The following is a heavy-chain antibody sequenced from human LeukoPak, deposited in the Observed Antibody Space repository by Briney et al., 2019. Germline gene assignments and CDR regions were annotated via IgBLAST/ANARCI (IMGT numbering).Heavy chain of an antibody. CDR3: ARGGRNCSGGSCYGGTENSWFDP. CDR2: INPNSGGT. CDR1: GYTFTGYY. D-gene: IGHD2-15*01. V-gene: IGHV1-2*02. J-gene: IGHJ5*02. Sequence: GASVKVSCKASGYTFTGYYMHWVRQAPGQGLEWMGWINPNSGGTNYAQKFQGRVTMTRDTSISTAYMELSRLRSDDTAMYYCARGGRNCSGGSCYGGTENSWFDPWGQGTLVTVSS.